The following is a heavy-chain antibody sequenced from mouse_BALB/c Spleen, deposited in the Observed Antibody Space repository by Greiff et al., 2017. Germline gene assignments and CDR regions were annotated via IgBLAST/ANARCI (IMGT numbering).Heavy chain of an antibody. CDR1: GFTFSSFG. Sequence: EVMLVESGGGLVQPGGSRKLSCAASGFTFSSFGMHWVRQAPEKGLEWVAYISSGSSTIYYVDTVKGRFTISRDNPKNTLFLQMTSLRSEDTAMYYCARSRMYDYWGQGTTLTVSS. CDR2: ISSGSSTI. J-gene: IGHJ2*01. CDR3: ARSRMYDY. V-gene: IGHV5-17*02.